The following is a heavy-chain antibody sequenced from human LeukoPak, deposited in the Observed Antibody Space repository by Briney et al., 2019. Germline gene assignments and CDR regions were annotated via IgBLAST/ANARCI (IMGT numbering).Heavy chain of an antibody. Sequence: GESLKISCKGSGYRFTSYWIGWVRQMPGKGLEWMGFIYPGDSDTRYSPSFQGQVTISADKSISTAYMQWSSLKASDTAIYYCARQGRYYYDSSGPFDYWGQGTLVTVSS. CDR3: ARQGRYYYDSSGPFDY. V-gene: IGHV5-51*01. CDR2: IYPGDSDT. D-gene: IGHD3-22*01. J-gene: IGHJ4*02. CDR1: GYRFTSYW.